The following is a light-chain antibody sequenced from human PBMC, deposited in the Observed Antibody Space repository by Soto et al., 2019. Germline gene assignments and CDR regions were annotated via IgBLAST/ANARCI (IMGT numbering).Light chain of an antibody. CDR3: CSYTSSTIYV. Sequence: QSVLTQPASVSGSPGQSIAISCTGTSSDVGGYNYVSWYQQHPGKAPKLMIYDVTSRPSGVSDRFSGSKSGTTASLTISGLQADDEADYYCCSYTSSTIYVFGTGTKVTVL. V-gene: IGLV2-14*03. CDR2: DVT. J-gene: IGLJ1*01. CDR1: SSDVGGYNY.